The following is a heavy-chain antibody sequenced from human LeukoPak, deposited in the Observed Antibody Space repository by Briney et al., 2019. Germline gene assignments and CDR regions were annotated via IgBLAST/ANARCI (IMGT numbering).Heavy chain of an antibody. J-gene: IGHJ4*02. V-gene: IGHV4-31*03. CDR3: ARGGVGSGSYQFDY. CDR1: GGSISSGGYY. Sequence: SSETLSLTCTVSGGSISSGGYYWSWIRQHPGKGLEWIGYIYYSGSTYYNPSLKSRVTISVDTSKNQSSLKLSSVTAADTAVYYCARGGVGSGSYQFDYWGQGTLVTVSS. D-gene: IGHD3-10*01. CDR2: IYYSGST.